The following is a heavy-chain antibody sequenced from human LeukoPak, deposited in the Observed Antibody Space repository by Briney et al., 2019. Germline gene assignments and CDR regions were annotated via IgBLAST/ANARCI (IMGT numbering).Heavy chain of an antibody. Sequence: ASVKVSCKASGYTFTSYGISWVRQAPGQGLEWMGWISAYNGNTNYAQKLQGRVTMTTDTSTSTAYMELRSLRSDDTAVYYCARGPKYDSSAYYYYGMDVWGQGSTVTVSS. CDR2: ISAYNGNT. V-gene: IGHV1-18*01. CDR1: GYTFTSYG. CDR3: ARGPKYDSSAYYYYGMDV. D-gene: IGHD3-22*01. J-gene: IGHJ6*02.